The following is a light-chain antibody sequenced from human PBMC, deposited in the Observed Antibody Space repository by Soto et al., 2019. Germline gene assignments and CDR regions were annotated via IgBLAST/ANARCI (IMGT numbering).Light chain of an antibody. CDR1: KNDIGVYDF. Sequence: QSVLTQPTSASGSPGQSVTISCTGTKNDIGVYDFVSWYQHHPGKAPRLIIYEVVQRPSGVPDRFSGSKSGNTASLTVSGLPAADEADYFCKSYAGSNTYVFGSGTKVTVL. V-gene: IGLV2-8*01. J-gene: IGLJ1*01. CDR3: KSYAGSNTYV. CDR2: EVV.